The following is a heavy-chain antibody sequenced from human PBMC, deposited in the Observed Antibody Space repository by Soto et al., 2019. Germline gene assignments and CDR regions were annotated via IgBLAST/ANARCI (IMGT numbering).Heavy chain of an antibody. Sequence: QVHLQESGPGLLKPSQTLSPTCTLSGASISGGNYYWTWIRRPPGKGLEGIGSIYYTGNTYYNPSLQSRAFISVDPSDNQFSLKLSFMTAADTATYYCARATYDSSTYYLDHWGQGTLVTVSS. CDR1: GASISGGNYY. J-gene: IGHJ4*02. CDR2: IYYTGNT. CDR3: ARATYDSSTYYLDH. D-gene: IGHD3-22*01. V-gene: IGHV4-30-4*01.